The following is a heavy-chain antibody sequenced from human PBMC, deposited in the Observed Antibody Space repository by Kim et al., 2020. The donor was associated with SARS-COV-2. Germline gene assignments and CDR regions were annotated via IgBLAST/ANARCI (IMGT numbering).Heavy chain of an antibody. D-gene: IGHD5-12*01. CDR3: RHPTTVALPSNPLYYG. V-gene: IGHV3-73*01. J-gene: IGHJ6*01. Sequence: GGSLRLSCAASGFTFSDSAMHWVRQAPGKGLEWVGLIGSKADNHATAYAASVKGRFILSRDDSKNTAYLQMNSLEVEDTAVYYCRHPTTVALPSNPLYYG. CDR1: GFTFSDSA. CDR2: IGSKADNHAT.